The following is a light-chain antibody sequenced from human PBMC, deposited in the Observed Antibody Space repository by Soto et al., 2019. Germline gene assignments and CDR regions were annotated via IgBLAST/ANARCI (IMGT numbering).Light chain of an antibody. J-gene: IGLJ1*01. CDR3: SSYTSTSAPYV. CDR1: RSEIGGYDY. CDR2: DVS. Sequence: QSVLTQPASVSGFPGQSITISCTGTRSEIGGYDYVSWYQQHPGKAPKLIIYDVSGRPSGVSNRFSGSRSANTASLTISGLQAEDEADYHCSSYTSTSAPYVFGTGTKVTVL. V-gene: IGLV2-14*03.